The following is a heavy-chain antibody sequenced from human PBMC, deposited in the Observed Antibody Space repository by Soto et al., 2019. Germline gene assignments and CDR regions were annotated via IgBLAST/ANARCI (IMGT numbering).Heavy chain of an antibody. J-gene: IGHJ4*02. CDR1: GGTVSTYA. CDR2: IIPMFGTA. CDR3: ASGIQLWLRRLNNGYSG. Sequence: QVQLVQSGAEVKKPESSVKVSCKAPGGTVSTYAISWVRQAPGQGLEWMGGIIPMFGTANYAQRFQDRVTITADESTNTVYMELSRLRSEDTAVYFCASGIQLWLRRLNNGYSGWGQGTLVTVPS. V-gene: IGHV1-69*12. D-gene: IGHD5-18*01.